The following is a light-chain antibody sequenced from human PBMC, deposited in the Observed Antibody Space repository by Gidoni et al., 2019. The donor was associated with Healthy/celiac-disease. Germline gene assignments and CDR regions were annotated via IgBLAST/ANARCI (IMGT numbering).Light chain of an antibody. CDR2: GAS. J-gene: IGKJ2*04. CDR3: QQYGSSPPMCS. CDR1: QSVSSSY. V-gene: IGKV3-20*01. Sequence: IVLTQSPRTLSLSPGERATLSCRASQSVSSSYLACYEQKPGQAPRLLIYGASSRATGIPDRFSGSGSGTDFTLTISRLEPEDFAVYYCQQYGSSPPMCSFGQGTKLEIK.